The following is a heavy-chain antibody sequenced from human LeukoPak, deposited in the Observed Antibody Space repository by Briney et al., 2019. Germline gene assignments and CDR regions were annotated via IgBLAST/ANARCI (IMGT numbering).Heavy chain of an antibody. V-gene: IGHV4-39*07. Sequence: PSETLSLTCTVSGGSISSSSYYWGWIRQPPGKGLEWIGSIYYSGSTYYNPSLKSRVTISVDTSKIQFSLKLTSVTAADTAVYYCARGDIAAGGGLYYFDYWGQGTLVTVSS. CDR3: ARGDIAAGGGLYYFDY. CDR2: IYYSGST. J-gene: IGHJ4*02. CDR1: GGSISSSSYY. D-gene: IGHD6-13*01.